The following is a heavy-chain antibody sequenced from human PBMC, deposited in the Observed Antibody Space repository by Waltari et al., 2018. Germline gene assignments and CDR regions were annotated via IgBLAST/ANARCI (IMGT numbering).Heavy chain of an antibody. J-gene: IGHJ4*02. V-gene: IGHV4-59*08. Sequence: GCMRRYYGGGIRQPPGKGLTWIGYSYDSGSTNYSPSLKSRGTISMDTAKNQLSLELTAVTSAGTAVYDCARLWGDYWGQGTLVTVSS. CDR1: GCMRRYY. D-gene: IGHD3-16*01. CDR3: ARLWGDY. CDR2: SYDSGST.